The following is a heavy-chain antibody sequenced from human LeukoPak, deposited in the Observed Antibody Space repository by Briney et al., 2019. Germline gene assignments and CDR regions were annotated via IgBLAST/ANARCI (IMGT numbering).Heavy chain of an antibody. D-gene: IGHD3-22*01. Sequence: PSETLSLTCTVSGGSISSYYWSWIRQPPGEGLEWIGYFYYSGSTNYNPSLKSRVTISVDTSKNQFSLKLSSVTAADTAVYYCARQGSHYYDSSGYLDYWGQGTLVTVSS. CDR2: FYYSGST. J-gene: IGHJ4*02. CDR1: GGSISSYY. V-gene: IGHV4-59*08. CDR3: ARQGSHYYDSSGYLDY.